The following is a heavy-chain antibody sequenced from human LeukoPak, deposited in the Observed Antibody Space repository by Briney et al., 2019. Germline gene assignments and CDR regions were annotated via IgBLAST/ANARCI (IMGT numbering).Heavy chain of an antibody. Sequence: SETLSLTCTVSGGSISSGGYYWSWIRQHPGKGLEWIGYIYYSGSTYYNPSLKSRVTISVDTSKNQFSLKLSSVTAADTAVYYCARQSVVALGYMDVWGQGTTVTVSS. CDR3: ARQSVVALGYMDV. V-gene: IGHV4-31*03. D-gene: IGHD3-22*01. J-gene: IGHJ6*02. CDR1: GGSISSGGYY. CDR2: IYYSGST.